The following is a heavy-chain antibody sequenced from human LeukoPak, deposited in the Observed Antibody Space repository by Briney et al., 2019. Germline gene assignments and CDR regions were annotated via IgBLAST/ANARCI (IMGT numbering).Heavy chain of an antibody. D-gene: IGHD3-9*01. V-gene: IGHV3-48*01. CDR1: GFTFSSYS. CDR3: ARKYDNGDY. Sequence: GGSLRLSCAASGFTFSSYSMNWVRQAPGKGLEWVSYISSSSTTIYYADSVKGRFTISRDNAKNSLYLQMNSLRAEDTAVYYCARKYDNGDYGAQEPLVPFSS. J-gene: IGHJ4*02. CDR2: ISSSSTTI.